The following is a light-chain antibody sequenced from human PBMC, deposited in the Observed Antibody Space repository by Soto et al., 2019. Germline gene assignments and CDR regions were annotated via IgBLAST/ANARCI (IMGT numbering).Light chain of an antibody. CDR3: QQYDSYSWT. J-gene: IGKJ1*01. V-gene: IGKV3-20*01. CDR2: GAS. CDR1: QSVSRR. Sequence: EIVLTQFPGTLSLSPGGRATLSCRASQSVSRRLAWYQHRPGQSPRLLISGASMRASGVPVRFSGSGSGTDFTLTISRLEPEDFAVYYCQQYDSYSWTFDQGTKVEMK.